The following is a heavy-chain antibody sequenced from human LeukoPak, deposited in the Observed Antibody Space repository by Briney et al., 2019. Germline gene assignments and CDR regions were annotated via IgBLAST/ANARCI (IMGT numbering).Heavy chain of an antibody. V-gene: IGHV4-4*07. D-gene: IGHD3-10*01. CDR2: IYTSGST. CDR3: ARDLSITMVRGVIPNNWFDP. J-gene: IGHJ5*02. CDR1: GYSISSGYY. Sequence: SETLSLTCTVSGYSISSGYYWSWIRQPAGKGLEWIGRIYTSGSTNYNPSLKSRVTMSVDTSKNQFSLKLSSVTAADTAVYYCARDLSITMVRGVIPNNWFDPWGQGTLVTVSS.